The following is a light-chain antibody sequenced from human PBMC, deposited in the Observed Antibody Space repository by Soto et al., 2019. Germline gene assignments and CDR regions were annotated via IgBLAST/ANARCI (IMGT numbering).Light chain of an antibody. CDR2: DAS. Sequence: ETVLTQPPATLSLSPGDRATLSCRASQSVTTFLAWYQQKPAQAPRLLIYDASDRATGIPARFSGSGSGTDFTLTISSVEPEEFAIYYCQQRSNWPPSITFGQGTRLEIK. CDR1: QSVTTF. J-gene: IGKJ5*01. V-gene: IGKV3-11*01. CDR3: QQRSNWPPSIT.